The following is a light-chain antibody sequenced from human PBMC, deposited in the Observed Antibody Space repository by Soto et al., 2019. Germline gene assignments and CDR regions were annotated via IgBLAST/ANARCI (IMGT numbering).Light chain of an antibody. CDR2: EVV. Sequence: SARTQPPSSSGSPGQSVTIPCTGTKNDIGVYDFVSWYQHHPGKAPRLIIYEVVQRPSGVPDRVSVSKSGNTASLTVAGLQAADEADYFCKSYAGSNTYVFGSGTKLTVL. V-gene: IGLV2-8*01. J-gene: IGLJ1*01. CDR3: KSYAGSNTYV. CDR1: KNDIGVYDF.